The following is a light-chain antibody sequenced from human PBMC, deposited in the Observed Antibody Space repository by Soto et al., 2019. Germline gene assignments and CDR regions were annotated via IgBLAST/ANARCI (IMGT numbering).Light chain of an antibody. Sequence: QPVLTQPPSVSGAPGQRVTISCTGSSSNIGAGYDVHWYQQLPGTAPKLIIYGNRNRPSGVPDRFSGSKSGTSASLAITGLQAEDDADYYCQSYDSSLSGSVFGGGTKLTVL. V-gene: IGLV1-40*01. CDR2: GNR. J-gene: IGLJ3*02. CDR3: QSYDSSLSGSV. CDR1: SSNIGAGYD.